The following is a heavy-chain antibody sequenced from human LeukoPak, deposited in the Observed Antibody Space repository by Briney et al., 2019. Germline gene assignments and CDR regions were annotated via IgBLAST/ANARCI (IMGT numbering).Heavy chain of an antibody. J-gene: IGHJ4*02. D-gene: IGHD4-23*01. Sequence: GGSLRLSCAASGFTVSSNYMSWVRQAPAKGLEWVSVIYNNGNTYYADSVKGRFTISRDNSKNTLYLQMNSLRAEDTAVYYCAREVTGGNPFDYWGQGTLVTVSS. CDR3: AREVTGGNPFDY. CDR1: GFTVSSNY. CDR2: IYNNGNT. V-gene: IGHV3-53*01.